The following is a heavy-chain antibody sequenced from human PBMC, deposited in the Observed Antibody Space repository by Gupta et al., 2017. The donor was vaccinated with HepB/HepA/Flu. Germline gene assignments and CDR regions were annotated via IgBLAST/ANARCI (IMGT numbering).Heavy chain of an antibody. CDR3: ARHRGSGYYPIDY. D-gene: IGHD3-3*01. V-gene: IGHV4-39*01. Sequence: QLQLQASGPGLVKPSETLSLPCTVSGGSISSSSSYWGWIRQPPGKGREWIGSICYSENSYYSPSLKIRITMSIDTSKDQFSLNLSAVTAADTAVYDYARHRGSGYYPIDYWGQGTLVTVSS. CDR1: GGSISSSSSY. J-gene: IGHJ4*02. CDR2: ICYSENS.